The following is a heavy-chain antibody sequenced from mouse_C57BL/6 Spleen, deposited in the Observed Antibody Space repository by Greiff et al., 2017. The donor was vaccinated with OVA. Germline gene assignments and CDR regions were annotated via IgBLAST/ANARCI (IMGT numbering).Heavy chain of an antibody. CDR1: GFTFSSYA. J-gene: IGHJ1*03. CDR2: ISDGGSYT. D-gene: IGHD1-1*01. V-gene: IGHV5-4*01. Sequence: EVTLMESGGGLVKPGGSLKLSCAASGFTFSSYAMSWVRQTPEKRLEWVATISDGGSYTYYPDNAKNNLYLQMSHLKSEDTAMYYCARDTTTVGRYWYFDVWGTGTTVTVSS. CDR3: ARDTTTVGRYWYFDV.